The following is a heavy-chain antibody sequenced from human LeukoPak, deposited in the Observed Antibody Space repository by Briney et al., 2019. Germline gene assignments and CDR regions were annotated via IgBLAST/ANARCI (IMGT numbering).Heavy chain of an antibody. Sequence: ASVKVSCKASGYSFTSNYIHWVRQAPGQGLEWMGMIYPRDGSTNYAQKFQGRVTITADESTSTAYMELSSLRSEDTAVYYCARAPYCSGGSCYYYYGMDVWGQGTTVTVSS. CDR2: IYPRDGST. CDR3: ARAPYCSGGSCYYYYGMDV. J-gene: IGHJ6*02. D-gene: IGHD2-15*01. V-gene: IGHV1-46*01. CDR1: GYSFTSNY.